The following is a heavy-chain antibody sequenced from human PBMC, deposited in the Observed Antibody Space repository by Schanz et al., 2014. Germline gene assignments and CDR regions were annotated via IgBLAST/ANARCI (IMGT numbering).Heavy chain of an antibody. CDR2: IYSGGST. V-gene: IGHV3-53*01. J-gene: IGHJ4*02. Sequence: AQLVESGGGLIQPGGSLRLSCAASGFTVSSNYMSWVRQAPGKGLEWVAVIYSGGSTFYTDSVKGRFTISRDNSKNTLDLQMNSLRAEDTAIYFCAKDAAYYDSVIFPDHWGQGTLVTVSS. D-gene: IGHD3-22*01. CDR1: GFTVSSNY. CDR3: AKDAAYYDSVIFPDH.